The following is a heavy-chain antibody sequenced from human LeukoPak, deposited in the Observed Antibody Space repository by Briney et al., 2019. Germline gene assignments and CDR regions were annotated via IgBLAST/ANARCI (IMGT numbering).Heavy chain of an antibody. D-gene: IGHD5-18*01. Sequence: GGSLRLSCAASGFTFSSYWMHWARQAPGKGLVWVSRINSDGSSTSYADSVKGRFTISRDNAKNTLYLQMNSLRAEDTAVYYCARGGYSYGYGYWGQGTLVTVSS. CDR2: INSDGSST. J-gene: IGHJ4*02. CDR3: ARGGYSYGYGY. V-gene: IGHV3-74*01. CDR1: GFTFSSYW.